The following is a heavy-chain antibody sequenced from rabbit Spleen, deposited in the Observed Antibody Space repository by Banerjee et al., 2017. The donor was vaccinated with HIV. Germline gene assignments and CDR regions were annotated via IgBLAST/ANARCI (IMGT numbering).Heavy chain of an antibody. V-gene: IGHV1S45*01. Sequence: QEQLEESGGGLVKPGASLTLTCTASGFDLSTYYYMCWARQAPGKGLEWLACINSITGKAVYANWAKGRSTFSKTSSTTVTLQMTSLTAADSATYFCARDTSSSFSSYGMDLWGPGHPRHRL. D-gene: IGHD1-1*01. CDR3: ARDTSSSFSSYGMDL. CDR1: GFDLSTYYY. J-gene: IGHJ6*01. CDR2: INSITGKA.